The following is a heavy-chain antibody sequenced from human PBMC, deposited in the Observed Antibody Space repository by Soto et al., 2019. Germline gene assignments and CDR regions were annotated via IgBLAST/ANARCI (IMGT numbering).Heavy chain of an antibody. V-gene: IGHV1-18*01. J-gene: IGHJ4*02. Sequence: QVQLVQSGAEVKKPGASVKVSCKASGYTFTSYGISWVRQAPGQGLEWMGWISAYNGNTKYAQKLQGRVTMTTDTSPSAAYMEVRTLRSDGTAVYYCARDLAVGLVDYWGQGTLVTVSS. D-gene: IGHD6-19*01. CDR3: ARDLAVGLVDY. CDR1: GYTFTSYG. CDR2: ISAYNGNT.